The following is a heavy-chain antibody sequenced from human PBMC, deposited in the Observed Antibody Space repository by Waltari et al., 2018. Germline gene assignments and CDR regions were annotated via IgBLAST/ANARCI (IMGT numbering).Heavy chain of an antibody. CDR1: GDSTSSRPYY. J-gene: IGHJ5*02. CDR3: ARATRLMTTFGGVTTFDP. V-gene: IGHV4-39*01. D-gene: IGHD3-16*01. CDR2: IYYTGST. Sequence: QMQLQESGPGLVKPSETLSLTSPVSGDSTSSRPYYWAWIRQPPGKGLEGIGNIYYTGSTYYNPSLKSRVAMSVDTSKNQFSLTLNSVTATDAAVYFCARATRLMTTFGGVTTFDPWGQGALVTVSS.